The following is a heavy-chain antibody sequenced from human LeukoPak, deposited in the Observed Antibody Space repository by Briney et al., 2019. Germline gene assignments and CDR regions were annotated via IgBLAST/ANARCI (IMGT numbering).Heavy chain of an antibody. Sequence: PGGSLRLSCAASGFTFSTYSMNWVRQAPGKGLEWVSFISTGSSTIYYADSVKGRFTISRDNSKNTLYLQMNSLRAEDTAVYYCAKDYPSNSDYYSGRDARLYWGQGTLVTVSS. CDR2: ISTGSSTI. CDR1: GFTFSTYS. J-gene: IGHJ4*02. V-gene: IGHV3-48*01. CDR3: AKDYPSNSDYYSGRDARLY. D-gene: IGHD2-21*02.